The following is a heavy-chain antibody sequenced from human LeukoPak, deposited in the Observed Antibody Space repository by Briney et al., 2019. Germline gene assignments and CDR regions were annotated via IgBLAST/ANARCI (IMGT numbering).Heavy chain of an antibody. CDR3: ARGEAVGGYGDPCWWFDP. V-gene: IGHV4-34*01. Sequence: PSETLSLTCAVYGGSFSGYYWSWIRQPPGKGLEWIGEINHSGSTNYNPSLKSRVTISVDTSKNQFSLKLSSVTAADTAVYYCARGEAVGGYGDPCWWFDPWGQGTLVTVSS. CDR2: INHSGST. CDR1: GGSFSGYY. D-gene: IGHD4-17*01. J-gene: IGHJ5*02.